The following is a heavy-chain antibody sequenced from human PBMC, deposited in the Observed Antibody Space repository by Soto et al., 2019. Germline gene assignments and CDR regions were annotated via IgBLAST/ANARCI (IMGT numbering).Heavy chain of an antibody. CDR1: GFTFSSYG. CDR2: ISYDGSNK. D-gene: IGHD5-18*01. CDR3: AKDLGYSYGPHVYRYYYYGMDV. V-gene: IGHV3-30*18. J-gene: IGHJ6*02. Sequence: GGSLRLSCAASGFTFSSYGMHWVRQAPGKGLEWVAVISYDGSNKYYADSVKGRFTISRDNSKNTLYLQMNSLRAEDTAVYYCAKDLGYSYGPHVYRYYYYGMDVWGQGTTVTVSS.